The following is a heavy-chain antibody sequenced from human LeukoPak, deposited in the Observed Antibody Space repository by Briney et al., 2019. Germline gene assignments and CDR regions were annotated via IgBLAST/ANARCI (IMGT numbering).Heavy chain of an antibody. D-gene: IGHD3-10*01. CDR1: GYTFTSYG. J-gene: IGHJ4*02. CDR2: ISAYNGNT. V-gene: IGHV1-18*01. CDR3: ARGLGAITMVRYFDY. Sequence: ASVKVSCKASGYTFTSYGISWVRQAPGQGLEWMGWISAYNGNTNYAQKPQGRVTMTTETSTSKGYMELRRLKSDDTAVYYCARGLGAITMVRYFDYWGQGTLVTVSS.